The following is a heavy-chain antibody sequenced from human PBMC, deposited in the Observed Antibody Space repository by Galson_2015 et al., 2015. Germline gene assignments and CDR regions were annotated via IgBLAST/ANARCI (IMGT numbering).Heavy chain of an antibody. J-gene: IGHJ6*02. CDR1: GGSISSYY. Sequence: ETLSLTCTVSGGSISSYYWSWIRQPPGKGLEWIGYIYYSGSTNYNPSLKSRVTISVDTSKNQFSLKLSSVTAADTAVYYCARTPREDYYYYGMDVWGQGTTVTVSS. D-gene: IGHD1-26*01. V-gene: IGHV4-59*01. CDR3: ARTPREDYYYYGMDV. CDR2: IYYSGST.